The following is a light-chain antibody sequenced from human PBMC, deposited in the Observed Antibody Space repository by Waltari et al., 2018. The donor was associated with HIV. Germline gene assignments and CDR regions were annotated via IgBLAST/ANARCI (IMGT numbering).Light chain of an antibody. J-gene: IGKJ5*01. Sequence: EIVLTQSPATLSLSPGERATLSCRAGQSVSSYLAWYQQKPGQAPRLLIYDATNRATGIPGRFSGSGSGTNFTLTISSLEPEDFAVYYCQQRSNWPPITFGQGTRLDIK. CDR1: QSVSSY. V-gene: IGKV3-11*01. CDR2: DAT. CDR3: QQRSNWPPIT.